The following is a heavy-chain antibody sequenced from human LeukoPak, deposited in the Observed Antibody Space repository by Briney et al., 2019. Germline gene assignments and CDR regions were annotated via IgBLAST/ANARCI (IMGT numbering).Heavy chain of an antibody. J-gene: IGHJ4*02. CDR3: ARNDYCDYRELYYFDY. CDR2: ITSSNNYI. Sequence: GGSLRLSCAASGFTFSSYSMNWVRQAPGKGLEWISSITSSNNYIYYADSVKGRFTISRDNAQNSLFLQMNSLRAEDTAVYYCARNDYCDYRELYYFDYWGQGTLVTVSS. V-gene: IGHV3-21*01. CDR1: GFTFSSYS. D-gene: IGHD4-17*01.